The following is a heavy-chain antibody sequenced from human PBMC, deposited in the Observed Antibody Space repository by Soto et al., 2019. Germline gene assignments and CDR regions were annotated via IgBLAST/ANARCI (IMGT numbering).Heavy chain of an antibody. J-gene: IGHJ4*02. CDR1: GGSISSSSYY. D-gene: IGHD2-8*01. CDR2: IYYSGST. V-gene: IGHV4-39*01. Sequence: SETLSLTCTVSGGSISSSSYYWGWIRQPPGKGLEWIGSIYYSGSTYYNPSLKSRVTISVDTSKNQFSLKLSSVTAADTAVYYCARQAYCTRGVCYTRELHLDYWGQGTLVTVSS. CDR3: ARQAYCTRGVCYTRELHLDY.